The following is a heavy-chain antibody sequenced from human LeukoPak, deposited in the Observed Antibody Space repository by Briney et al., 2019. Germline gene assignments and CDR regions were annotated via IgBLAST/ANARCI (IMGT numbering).Heavy chain of an antibody. Sequence: ASVKVSCKASGYTFTGYYMHWVRQAPAQGLEWMGWINPNSGGTNYAQKFQGRVTMTRDTSISTAYMELSRLRSDDTAVYYCARVWGSGSYYSFDYWGQGTLVTVSS. CDR2: INPNSGGT. D-gene: IGHD1-26*01. J-gene: IGHJ4*02. CDR3: ARVWGSGSYYSFDY. V-gene: IGHV1-2*02. CDR1: GYTFTGYY.